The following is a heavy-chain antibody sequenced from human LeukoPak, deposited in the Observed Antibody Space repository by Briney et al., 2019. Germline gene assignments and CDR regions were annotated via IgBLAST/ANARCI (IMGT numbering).Heavy chain of an antibody. CDR2: ISSSSSYI. D-gene: IGHD3-22*01. CDR3: ARRTPYYYDSSGYFNFDY. V-gene: IGHV3-21*01. J-gene: IGHJ4*02. Sequence: GGSLRLSCAASGFTFSSYSMNWVRQAPGKGLEWVSSISSSSSYIYYADSVKGRFTISRDNAKNSLYLQMNSLRAEDTAVYYCARRTPYYYDSSGYFNFDYWGQGTLVTVSS. CDR1: GFTFSSYS.